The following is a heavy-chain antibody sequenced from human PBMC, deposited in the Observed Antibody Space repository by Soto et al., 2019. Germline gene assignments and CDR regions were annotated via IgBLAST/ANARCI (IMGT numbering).Heavy chain of an antibody. CDR3: AHILVAGLGYYFCY. V-gene: IGHV2-5*02. J-gene: IGHJ4*02. D-gene: IGHD6-19*01. CDR1: GFSLSSTRMA. CDR2: IYWDDDK. Sequence: QITLKESGPTLVKPTQTLTLTCTFSGFSLSSTRMAVGWIRQPPGKALEWLALIYWDDDKRYSPFLKSRLTITKDTSKTQVVLNMSNLCSVDKGRYYCAHILVAGLGYYFCYWGQGTLFSVSS.